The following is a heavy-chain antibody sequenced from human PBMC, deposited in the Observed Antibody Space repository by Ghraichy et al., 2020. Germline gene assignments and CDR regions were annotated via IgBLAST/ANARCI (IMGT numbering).Heavy chain of an antibody. CDR1: GYSISSDYY. CDR2: SYDSGIT. D-gene: IGHD6-19*01. J-gene: IGHJ4*02. CDR3: ARDRIRGIAVAGHDS. Sequence: SQTLSLTCVVSGYSISSDYYWGLIRQPPGKGLEWIGSSYDSGITYHNPSLKSRVTISLDASKNQFSLKLSSVTAADTAIYYCARDRIRGIAVAGHDSWGQGILVTVSS. V-gene: IGHV4-38-2*02.